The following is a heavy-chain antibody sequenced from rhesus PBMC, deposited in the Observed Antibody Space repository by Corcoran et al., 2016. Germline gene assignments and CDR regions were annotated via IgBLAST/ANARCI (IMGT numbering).Heavy chain of an antibody. D-gene: IGHD1-26*01. CDR2: INSSSGNT. Sequence: QVQLQESGPGLLQPSETLSLPCAVSVGSISGGYGWGWLRKPPGKGLEWVGSINSSSGNTYNNPSLKSRVTMSTDTSKNQFSLKVSSVTAADTAVYYCARDRDNWNYFDYWGQGVLVTVSS. CDR1: VGSISGGYG. V-gene: IGHV4S7*01. CDR3: ARDRDNWNYFDY. J-gene: IGHJ4*01.